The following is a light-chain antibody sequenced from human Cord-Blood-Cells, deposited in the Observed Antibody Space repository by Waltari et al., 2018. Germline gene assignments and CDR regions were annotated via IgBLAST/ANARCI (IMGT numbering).Light chain of an antibody. CDR1: QDTSNY. CDR2: DAS. Sequence: DIQMTQSPSSLAASVGDRVPITCQASQDTSNYLNWYQQKPGKAPKLLIYDASNLEKGVPSRFSGSGSGTDFTFTISSLQPEDIATYYCQQYDNLPTFGGGTKVEIK. J-gene: IGKJ4*01. CDR3: QQYDNLPT. V-gene: IGKV1-33*01.